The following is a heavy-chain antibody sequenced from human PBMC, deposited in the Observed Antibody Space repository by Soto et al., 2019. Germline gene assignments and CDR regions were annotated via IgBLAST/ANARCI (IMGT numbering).Heavy chain of an antibody. CDR2: INHSGST. V-gene: IGHV4-34*01. D-gene: IGHD6-13*01. CDR3: ARVGIAAAGMTIDY. J-gene: IGHJ4*02. CDR1: GGSFSGYY. Sequence: PWETLSLTCAVYGGSFSGYYWSWIRQPPGKGLEWIGEINHSGSTNYNPSLKSRVTISVDTSKNQFSLKLSSVTAADTAVYYCARVGIAAAGMTIDYWGQGTLVTVSS.